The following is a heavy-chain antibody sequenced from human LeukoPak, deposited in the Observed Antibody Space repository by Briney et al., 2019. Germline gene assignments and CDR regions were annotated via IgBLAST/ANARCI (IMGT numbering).Heavy chain of an antibody. Sequence: SETLSLTCTVSGGSISSYYWSWIRQPPGKGLEWIGYIYYSGSTNYNPSLKSRVTISVDTSKNQFSLKLSSMTAADTAVYYCARAEGYSSNFDYWSQGTLVTVSS. J-gene: IGHJ4*02. CDR1: GGSISSYY. CDR3: ARAEGYSSNFDY. D-gene: IGHD6-13*01. V-gene: IGHV4-59*01. CDR2: IYYSGST.